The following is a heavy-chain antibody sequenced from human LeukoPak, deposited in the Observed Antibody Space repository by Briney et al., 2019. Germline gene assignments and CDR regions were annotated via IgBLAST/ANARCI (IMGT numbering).Heavy chain of an antibody. V-gene: IGHV4-39*01. CDR2: FFFPGNT. CDR1: GGSFSGYY. Sequence: PSETLSLTCAVYGGSFSGYYWGWIRQPPGKGLEWVGSFFFPGNTFYNPSLKSRVTISVDTSKNQFSLTLSSVTAADTAVYYCARHQTGLLYYGSGSHTAAFNLWGQGTRVTVSS. CDR3: ARHQTGLLYYGSGSHTAAFNL. D-gene: IGHD3-10*01. J-gene: IGHJ3*01.